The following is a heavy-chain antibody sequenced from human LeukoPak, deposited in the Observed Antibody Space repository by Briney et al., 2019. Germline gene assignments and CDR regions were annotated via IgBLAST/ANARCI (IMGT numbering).Heavy chain of an antibody. CDR2: ISGSGGST. D-gene: IGHD2-15*01. CDR1: GFTFSSYA. CDR3: ARVPKYCSGGSCPFDY. V-gene: IGHV3-23*01. J-gene: IGHJ4*02. Sequence: GGSLRLSCAASGFTFSSYAMSWVRQAPGKGLEWVSVISGSGGSTYYADSVKGRFTISRDNSKNTLYLQMNSLRAEDTAVDYCARVPKYCSGGSCPFDYWGQGTLVTVSS.